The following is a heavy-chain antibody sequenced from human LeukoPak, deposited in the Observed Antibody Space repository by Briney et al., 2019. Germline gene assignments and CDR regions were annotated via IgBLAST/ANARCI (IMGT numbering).Heavy chain of an antibody. J-gene: IGHJ4*02. CDR1: GFTFDDYA. CDR2: ISWNSGSI. V-gene: IGHV3-9*01. D-gene: IGHD1-26*01. Sequence: GRSLRLSCAASGFTFDDYAMHWVRHAPGKGVEWVSGISWNSGSIGYADSVKGRFTISRDNAKNSLYLQMNSLRAEDTALYYCAKGPYSGSYYFDYWGQGTLVTVSS. CDR3: AKGPYSGSYYFDY.